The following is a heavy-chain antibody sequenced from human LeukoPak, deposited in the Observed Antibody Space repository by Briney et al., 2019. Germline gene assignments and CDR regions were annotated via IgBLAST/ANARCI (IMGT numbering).Heavy chain of an antibody. CDR3: TRWYGDYGYYYYMDV. Sequence: GGSLRLSCAASGFIFSGSAMHWVRQASGKGLEWVGRIRSKSNSYATAYAASVKGRFTISRDDSKNTAYLQMNSLKSEDTAVYYCTRWYGDYGYYYYMDVWGKGTTVTVSS. CDR1: GFIFSGSA. D-gene: IGHD4-17*01. J-gene: IGHJ6*03. CDR2: IRSKSNSYAT. V-gene: IGHV3-73*01.